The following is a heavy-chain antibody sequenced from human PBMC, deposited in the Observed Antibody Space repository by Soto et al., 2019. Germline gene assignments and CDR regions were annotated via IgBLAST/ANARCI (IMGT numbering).Heavy chain of an antibody. Sequence: GTSVEVCWEACRYAFTSFVIRWVRQAAGQGLEWMGWISAYNGNTKYAQKFQGRVTITADESTSTAYMELSSLRSEDTAVYYCARGRNYDYYYHGMDVWGQGTTVTVSS. J-gene: IGHJ6*02. D-gene: IGHD1-7*01. CDR2: ISAYNGNT. CDR3: ARGRNYDYYYHGMDV. V-gene: IGHV1-18*01. CDR1: RYAFTSFV.